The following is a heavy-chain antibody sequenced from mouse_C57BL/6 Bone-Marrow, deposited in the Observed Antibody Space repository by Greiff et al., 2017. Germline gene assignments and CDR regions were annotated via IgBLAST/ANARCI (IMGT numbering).Heavy chain of an antibody. CDR2: IDPEAGAT. CDR3: ARNGAY. CDR1: GFNIKDYY. V-gene: IGHV14-2*01. Sequence: VQLQQSGAELVQPGASVKLSCTASGFNIKDYYMHWVKQRTEQGLEWIGRIDPEAGATKYAPKFQGDATITADTSSNTAYLQLINLTSEDAAVYYCARNGAYWGQGTLVTVSA. J-gene: IGHJ3*01.